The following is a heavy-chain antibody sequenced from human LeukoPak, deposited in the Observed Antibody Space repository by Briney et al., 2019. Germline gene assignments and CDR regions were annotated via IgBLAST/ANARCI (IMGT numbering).Heavy chain of an antibody. CDR3: AREGNYYGSGSYYTFDY. J-gene: IGHJ4*02. V-gene: IGHV1-18*01. D-gene: IGHD3-10*01. CDR1: GYTFTSYG. CDR2: ISAYNGNT. Sequence: ASVKVSCKASGYTFTSYGISWVRQAPGQGLEWMGWISAYNGNTNYAQKFQGRVTMTTDTSTSTAYMELRSLRSDDTAVYYCAREGNYYGSGSYYTFDYWGQGTLVTVSS.